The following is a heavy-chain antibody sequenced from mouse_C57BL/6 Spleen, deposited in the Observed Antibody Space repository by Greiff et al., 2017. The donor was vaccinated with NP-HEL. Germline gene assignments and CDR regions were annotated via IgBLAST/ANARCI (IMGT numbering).Heavy chain of an antibody. J-gene: IGHJ3*01. CDR2: IWRGGST. D-gene: IGHD1-1*02. V-gene: IGHV2-5*01. Sequence: VQVVESGPGLVQPSQSLSITCTVSGFSLTSYGVHWVRQSPGKGLEWLGVIWRGGSTDYNAAFMSRLSITKDNSKSQVFFKMNSLQADDTAIYYCAKTGDYGPWFAYWGQGTLVTVSA. CDR1: GFSLTSYG. CDR3: AKTGDYGPWFAY.